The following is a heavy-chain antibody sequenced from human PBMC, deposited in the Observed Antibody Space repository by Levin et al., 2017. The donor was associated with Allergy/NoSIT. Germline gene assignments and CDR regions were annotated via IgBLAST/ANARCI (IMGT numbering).Heavy chain of an antibody. V-gene: IGHV4-34*01. J-gene: IGHJ4*02. D-gene: IGHD2-21*02. CDR2: INHSGST. CDR1: GGSFSGYY. Sequence: SETLSLTCAVYGGSFSGYYWSWIRQPPGKGLEWIGEINHSGSTNYNPSLKSRVTISVDTSKNQFSLKLSSVTAADTAVYYCARGRFGSVVVTAIPYYFDYWGQGTLVTVSS. CDR3: ARGRFGSVVVTAIPYYFDY.